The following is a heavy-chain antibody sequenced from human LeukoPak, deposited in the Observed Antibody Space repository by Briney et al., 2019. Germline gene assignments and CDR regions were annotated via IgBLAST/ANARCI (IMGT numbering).Heavy chain of an antibody. CDR2: VSTSGATT. CDR3: AKDAGEGSGWYYFDY. J-gene: IGHJ4*02. Sequence: GGSLRLSCAASGFTFSSHAMNWVRQAPGKGLEWVSTVSTSGATTYYADSVRDRSTISRDNFKNTVYLQMNSLRAEDTAVYYCAKDAGEGSGWYYFDYWGQGTLVTVSS. CDR1: GFTFSSHA. D-gene: IGHD6-13*01. V-gene: IGHV3-23*01.